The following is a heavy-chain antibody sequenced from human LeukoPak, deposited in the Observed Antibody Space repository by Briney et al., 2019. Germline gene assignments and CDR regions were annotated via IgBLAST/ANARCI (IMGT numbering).Heavy chain of an antibody. J-gene: IGHJ5*02. D-gene: IGHD2-2*01. CDR1: GGTFSSYA. CDR2: IIPIFGTA. Sequence: SVKVSCKASGGTFSSYAISWVRQAPGQGLEWMGGIIPIFGTAHYAQKFQGRVTITTDESTSTAYMELSSLRSEDTAVYYCARVMQGGCSSTSCGWFDPWGQGALVTVSS. V-gene: IGHV1-69*05. CDR3: ARVMQGGCSSTSCGWFDP.